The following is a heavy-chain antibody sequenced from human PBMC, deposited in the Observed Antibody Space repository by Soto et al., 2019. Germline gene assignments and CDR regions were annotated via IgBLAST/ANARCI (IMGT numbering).Heavy chain of an antibody. Sequence: ASVKVSCKASGYTFTGYYMHWVRQAPGQGLEWMGWINPNSGGTNYAQKFRGWVTMTRDTSISTAYMELSRLRSDDTAVYYCARDPSDLYCSGGSCYYYYYMDVWGKGTTVTVSS. CDR1: GYTFTGYY. J-gene: IGHJ6*03. D-gene: IGHD2-15*01. V-gene: IGHV1-2*04. CDR3: ARDPSDLYCSGGSCYYYYYMDV. CDR2: INPNSGGT.